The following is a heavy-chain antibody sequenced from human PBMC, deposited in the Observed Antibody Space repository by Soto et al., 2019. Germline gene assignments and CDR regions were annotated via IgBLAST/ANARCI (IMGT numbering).Heavy chain of an antibody. D-gene: IGHD6-25*01. CDR2: IYHSGST. Sequence: QVQLQESGPGLVKPSGTLSLTCAVSGGSISSSNWWSWVRQPPGKGLEWIGEIYHSGSTNYKPSLQNRVTISVDKSQNQFSLNLISVTAADTAVYYCVSGGGQFDYWGQGTLVTVSS. CDR1: GGSISSSNW. V-gene: IGHV4-4*02. CDR3: VSGGGQFDY. J-gene: IGHJ4*02.